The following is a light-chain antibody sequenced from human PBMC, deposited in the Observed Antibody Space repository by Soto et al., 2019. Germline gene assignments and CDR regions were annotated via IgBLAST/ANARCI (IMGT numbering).Light chain of an antibody. V-gene: IGKV1-5*01. CDR2: DAS. Sequence: DIQMTQSPSTLSASVGDRVTITCRASQSISSWLAWYQQKPGKAPKLLIYDASSLESGVPSRFSGSGPGTEFTLTISSLQPDDFATYYCQQYNSYPTTFGQGTKVDIK. CDR3: QQYNSYPTT. J-gene: IGKJ1*01. CDR1: QSISSW.